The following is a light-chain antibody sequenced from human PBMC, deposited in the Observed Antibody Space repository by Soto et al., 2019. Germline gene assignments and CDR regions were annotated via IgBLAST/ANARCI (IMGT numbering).Light chain of an antibody. CDR1: QDINNR. Sequence: DIQMTQAPSSVSASVGDRVTITCRASQDINNRVAWFQQRPGRAPKYLIQAASILQSGFPSRFSATGSGTEFTLTIDSLQPEDFATYYCLQVKNFPRTFGQGTKLEIK. V-gene: IGKV1-12*01. CDR3: LQVKNFPRT. CDR2: AAS. J-gene: IGKJ1*01.